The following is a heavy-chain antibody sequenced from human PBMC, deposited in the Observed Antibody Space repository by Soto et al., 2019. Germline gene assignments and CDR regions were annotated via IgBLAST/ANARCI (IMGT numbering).Heavy chain of an antibody. J-gene: IGHJ6*02. V-gene: IGHV3-15*07. CDR1: GFTFSNAW. CDR2: IKSKTDGGTT. Sequence: EVQLVESGGGLVKPGGSLRLSCAASGFTFSNAWMNWVRQAPGKGLEWVGRIKSKTDGGTTDYAAPVKGRFTISRDDSKNTLYLQMNSLKTEDTAVYYCTTVMGMAHEVVTAIIYYGMDVWGQGTTVTVSS. CDR3: TTVMGMAHEVVTAIIYYGMDV. D-gene: IGHD2-21*02.